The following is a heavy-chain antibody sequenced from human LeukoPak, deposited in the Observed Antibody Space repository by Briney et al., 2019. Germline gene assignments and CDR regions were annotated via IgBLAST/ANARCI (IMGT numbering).Heavy chain of an antibody. CDR1: GYTFTGYY. J-gene: IGHJ4*02. D-gene: IGHD2-15*01. V-gene: IGHV1-2*02. CDR2: INPNSGGT. Sequence: GASVKVSCKASGYTFTGYYMHWVRQAPGQGLEWMGWINPNSGGTNYAQKFQGRVTMTSDTSTSTVYMELSSLRSEDTAVYYCARGCSAGSCYLIDYWGQGTLVTVSS. CDR3: ARGCSAGSCYLIDY.